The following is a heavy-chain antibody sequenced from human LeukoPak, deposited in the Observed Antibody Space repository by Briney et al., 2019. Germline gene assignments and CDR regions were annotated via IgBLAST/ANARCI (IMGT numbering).Heavy chain of an antibody. V-gene: IGHV4-59*08. D-gene: IGHD6-19*01. CDR1: GASISSYY. J-gene: IGHJ4*02. Sequence: SETLSLTCTVSGASISSYYWSWIRQPPGKGLEWIGYIYYSGSTNYNPSLKSRVTISVDTSKNQFSLKLSSVTAADTAVYYCARSIAVAQFDYWGQGTLVTVSS. CDR2: IYYSGST. CDR3: ARSIAVAQFDY.